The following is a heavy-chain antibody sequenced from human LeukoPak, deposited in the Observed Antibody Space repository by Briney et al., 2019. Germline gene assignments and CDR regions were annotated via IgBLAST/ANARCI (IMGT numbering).Heavy chain of an antibody. CDR1: GGTFSSYA. V-gene: IGHV1-69*06. J-gene: IGHJ4*02. CDR3: ARDGSGSYYMSGWDY. CDR2: IIPIFGTA. D-gene: IGHD3-10*01. Sequence: SVKVSCKASGGTFSSYAISWVRQAPGQGLEWMGGIIPIFGTANYAQKFQGRVTITADKSTSTAYMELSSLRSEDTAVYYCARDGSGSYYMSGWDYWGQGTLVTVSS.